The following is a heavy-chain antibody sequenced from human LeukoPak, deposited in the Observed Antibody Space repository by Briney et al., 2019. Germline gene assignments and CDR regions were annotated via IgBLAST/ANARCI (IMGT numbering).Heavy chain of an antibody. V-gene: IGHV4-39*02. D-gene: IGHD3-10*01. CDR2: IYYSGST. CDR3: ATEKALGRASGTFEN. CDR1: GGSISSSSYY. Sequence: SETLSLTCTVSGGSISSSSYYWGWIRQPPGKGLEWIGSIYYSGSTYYNPSLKSRVTISVDTSKNQFSLKLSSVTAADTTVYFCATEKALGRASGTFENWGQGSLVTVSS. J-gene: IGHJ4*02.